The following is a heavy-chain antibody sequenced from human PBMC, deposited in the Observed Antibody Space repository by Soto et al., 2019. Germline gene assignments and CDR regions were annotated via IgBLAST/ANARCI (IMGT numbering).Heavy chain of an antibody. D-gene: IGHD1-7*01. V-gene: IGHV4-34*01. J-gene: IGHJ4*02. CDR1: GGSFSGYY. CDR3: ARGFWNYDYFDY. CDR2: INHSGST. Sequence: PWETLSLTCAVYGGSFSGYYWSWIRQPPGKGLEWIGEINHSGSTNYNPSLKSRVTISVDTSKNQFSLKLSSVAAADTAVYYCARGFWNYDYFDYWGQGTLVTVSS.